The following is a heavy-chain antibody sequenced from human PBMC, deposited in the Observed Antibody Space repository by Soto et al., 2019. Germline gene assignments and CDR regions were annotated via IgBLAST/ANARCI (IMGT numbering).Heavy chain of an antibody. D-gene: IGHD1-26*01. CDR2: ISNYNGDT. J-gene: IGHJ4*02. CDR1: GYTFTRYS. CDR3: ASAGSVNEYMWETHF. V-gene: IGHV1-18*04. Sequence: ASVKVSCKASGYTFTRYSINWVRQAPGQGLEWVGWISNYNGDTKYAEKFQGRVTLTTDTSTTTTYMDLRSLTSDDTAVYFCASAGSVNEYMWETHFWGQGTPVTVSS.